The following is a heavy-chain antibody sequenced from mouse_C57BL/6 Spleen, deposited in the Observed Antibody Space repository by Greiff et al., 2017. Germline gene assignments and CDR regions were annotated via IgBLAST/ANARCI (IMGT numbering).Heavy chain of an antibody. CDR2: SRNKANDYTT. CDR1: GFTFSDFY. J-gene: IGHJ3*01. V-gene: IGHV7-1*01. CDR3: ARDAWGGNYGFAY. Sequence: EVKLVESGGGLVQSGRSLRLSCATSGFTFSDFYMEWVRQAPGKGLEWIAASRNKANDYTTEYSASVKGRFIVSRDTSQSILYLQMNALRAEDTAIYYCARDAWGGNYGFAYWGQGTLVTVSA. D-gene: IGHD2-1*01.